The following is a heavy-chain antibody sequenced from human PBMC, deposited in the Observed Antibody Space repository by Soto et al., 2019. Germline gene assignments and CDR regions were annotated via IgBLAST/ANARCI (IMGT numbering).Heavy chain of an antibody. Sequence: ASVKVSCKASGYTFTGYYMHWVRQAPGQGLEWMGWINPNSGGTNYAQKFQGWVTMTRDTSISTAYMELSRLRSDDTAVYYCARLRYYGSGSYTAFDYWGQGTLVTVSS. D-gene: IGHD3-10*01. CDR2: INPNSGGT. V-gene: IGHV1-2*04. J-gene: IGHJ4*02. CDR1: GYTFTGYY. CDR3: ARLRYYGSGSYTAFDY.